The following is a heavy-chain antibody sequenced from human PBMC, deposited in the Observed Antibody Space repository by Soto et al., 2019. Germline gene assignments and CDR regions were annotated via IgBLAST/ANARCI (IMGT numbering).Heavy chain of an antibody. Sequence: QITLKESGPTLVKPTQTLTLTCTFSGFSLSTTGVGVAWIRQPPGKDLEWLALIYWDDDKRYSPSLKSRLTISKDTSKNQVVLTMTNMDPVDTGTYYFAHDSIGWYGMDVWGQGTTVTVSS. CDR1: GFSLSTTGVG. CDR2: IYWDDDK. V-gene: IGHV2-5*02. D-gene: IGHD6-19*01. CDR3: AHDSIGWYGMDV. J-gene: IGHJ6*02.